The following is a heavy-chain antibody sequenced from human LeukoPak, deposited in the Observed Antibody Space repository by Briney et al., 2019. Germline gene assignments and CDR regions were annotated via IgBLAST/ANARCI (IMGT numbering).Heavy chain of an antibody. J-gene: IGHJ4*02. CDR3: TSDSGSYYYYFDY. V-gene: IGHV3-73*01. CDR2: IRSKANSYAT. D-gene: IGHD1-26*01. CDR1: GFTFSGSA. Sequence: GGSLRLSCAASGFTFSGSAMHWVRQASGKGLEGVGRIRSKANSYATAYAASVKGRFTISRDDSKNTAYLQMNSLKTEDTAVYYCTSDSGSYYYYFDYWGQGTLVTVSS.